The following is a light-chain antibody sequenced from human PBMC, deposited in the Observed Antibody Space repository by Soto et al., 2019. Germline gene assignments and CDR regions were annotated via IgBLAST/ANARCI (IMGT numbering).Light chain of an antibody. V-gene: IGLV2-23*01. Sequence: QSVLTQPASVSGSPGQSITISCTGTSSDVGNYNLVSWYQQYPGKAPKLMIYEGGKRPSGVSNRFSGSKSGNTASLTISGLQAEDEADYYCCSFALRSTLIFGGGTQLT. CDR2: EGG. CDR3: CSFALRSTLI. CDR1: SSDVGNYNL. J-gene: IGLJ2*01.